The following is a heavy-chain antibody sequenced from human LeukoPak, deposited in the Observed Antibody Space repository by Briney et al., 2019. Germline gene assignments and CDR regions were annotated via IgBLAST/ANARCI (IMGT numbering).Heavy chain of an antibody. CDR3: ARHSRGPAAGPAFDY. V-gene: IGHV4-39*01. D-gene: IGHD6-13*01. Sequence: SETLSLTCTVSGGSISSSTYHWGWIRQPPGKGLEWIGSIYYSGSTYYNPSLKSRVTISVDTSKNQFSLSSVTAADTAVYYCARHSRGPAAGPAFDYWGQGTLVTASS. CDR2: IYYSGST. J-gene: IGHJ4*02. CDR1: GGSISSSTYH.